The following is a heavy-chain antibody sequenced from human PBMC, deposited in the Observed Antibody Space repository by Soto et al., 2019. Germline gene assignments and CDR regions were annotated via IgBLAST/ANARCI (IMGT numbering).Heavy chain of an antibody. J-gene: IGHJ4*02. CDR2: IYYSGST. V-gene: IGHV4-39*01. CDR1: GGSISSSSYY. CDR3: ARHTPAISISDH. Sequence: QLQLQESGPGLVKPSETLSLTCTVSGGSISSSSYYWGWIRQPPGKGLEWIGSIYYSGSTYYNPSLKTRVTLSVDTSKNQFSLNLRSVTAADTAVYYCARHTPAISISDHWGQGTLVTVSS. D-gene: IGHD2-15*01.